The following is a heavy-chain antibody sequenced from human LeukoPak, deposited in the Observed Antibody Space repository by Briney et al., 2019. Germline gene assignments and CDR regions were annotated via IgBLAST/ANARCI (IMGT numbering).Heavy chain of an antibody. V-gene: IGHV1-69*05. J-gene: IGHJ6*03. CDR3: AGTRIAAAGDYYYYYYMDV. CDR1: GGTFSSYA. Sequence: SVKVSCKASGGTFSSYAISWVRQAPGQGLERMGGIIPIFGTANYAQKFQGRVTITTDESTSTAYMELSSLRSEDTAVYYCAGTRIAAAGDYYYYYYMDVWGKGTTVTVSS. CDR2: IIPIFGTA. D-gene: IGHD6-13*01.